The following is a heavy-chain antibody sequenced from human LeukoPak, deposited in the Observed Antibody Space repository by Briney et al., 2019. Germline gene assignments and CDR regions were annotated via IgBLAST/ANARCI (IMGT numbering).Heavy chain of an antibody. CDR2: ISSSSSYI. D-gene: IGHD3-10*01. J-gene: IGHJ2*01. CDR1: GFTFSSYS. V-gene: IGHV3-21*01. Sequence: GGSLRLSCAASGFTFSSYSMNWVRQAPGKGLEWVSSISSSSSYIYYADSVKGRFIISRDNAKNSLYLQMNSLRAEDTAVYYCARSRGRRYFDLWGRGTLVTVSS. CDR3: ARSRGRRYFDL.